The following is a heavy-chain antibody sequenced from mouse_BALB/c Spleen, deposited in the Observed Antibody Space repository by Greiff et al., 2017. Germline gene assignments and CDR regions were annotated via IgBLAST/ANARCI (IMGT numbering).Heavy chain of an antibody. CDR3: ARGGYDVAWFAY. J-gene: IGHJ3*01. V-gene: IGHV1-80*01. Sequence: QVQLQQSGAELVRPGSSVKISCKASGYAFSSYWMNWVKQRPGQGLEWIGQIYPGDGDTNYNGKFKGKATLTADKSSSTAYMQLSSLTSEGSAVYFCARGGYDVAWFAYWGQGTLVTVSA. CDR1: GYAFSSYW. D-gene: IGHD2-2*01. CDR2: IYPGDGDT.